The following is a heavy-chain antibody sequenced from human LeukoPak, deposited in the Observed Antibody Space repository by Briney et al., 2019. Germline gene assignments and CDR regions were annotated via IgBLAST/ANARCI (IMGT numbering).Heavy chain of an antibody. CDR3: ARSPSGYRFDS. Sequence: PSETLSLTCAVSGGSVNLGTFFWTWIRPPPGQGLEWIEYISNSGSTNYNPSLKSSVTISSDTYKTQFSLRLTSVTAADTAVYYCARSPSGYRFDSWGQGTLVTVSS. CDR1: GGSVNLGTFF. V-gene: IGHV4-61*01. CDR2: ISNSGST. D-gene: IGHD3-22*01. J-gene: IGHJ4*02.